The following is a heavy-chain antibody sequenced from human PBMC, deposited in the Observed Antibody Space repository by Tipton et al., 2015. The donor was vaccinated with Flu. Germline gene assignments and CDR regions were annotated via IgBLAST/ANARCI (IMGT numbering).Heavy chain of an antibody. V-gene: IGHV4-38-2*02. Sequence: TLSLTCTVSGDSISSLSYWACIRQPPGKGLEWIGIIHRLGSFKYNPSLKSRVTISVDTSNNRFSLRVTSVTAADTSIYYCARRDYSDYVSDPKNWFDPWGQGALVIVSS. CDR3: ARRDYSDYVSDPKNWFDP. J-gene: IGHJ5*02. D-gene: IGHD4-11*01. CDR1: GDSISSLSY. CDR2: IHRLGSF.